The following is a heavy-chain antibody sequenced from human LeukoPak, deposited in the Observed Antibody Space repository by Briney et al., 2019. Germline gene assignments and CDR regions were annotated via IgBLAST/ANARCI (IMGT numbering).Heavy chain of an antibody. J-gene: IGHJ5*02. D-gene: IGHD2-2*01. V-gene: IGHV1-2*02. CDR3: ARAEDIVVVPAAMGWFDP. CDR2: INPNSGGT. CDR1: GYTFTRHY. Sequence: ASVKVSYKDSGYTFTRHYMQWVRQAPGQGKEWMGWINPNSGGTNYAQKFPGRVTMTRDTSISTAYMELSRLRSDDTAVYYCARAEDIVVVPAAMGWFDPCGQGTLVTVSS.